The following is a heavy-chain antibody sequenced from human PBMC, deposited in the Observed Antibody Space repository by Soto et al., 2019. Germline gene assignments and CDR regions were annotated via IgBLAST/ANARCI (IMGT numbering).Heavy chain of an antibody. D-gene: IGHD3-10*01. CDR2: INHSGST. CDR1: GGSFSGYY. V-gene: IGHV4-34*01. Sequence: QVQLQQWGAGLLKPSETLSLTCAVYGGSFSGYYWNWIRQPPGKGLEWIGEINHSGSTNYNPSLKSPVTISVDTSKHQFSLKLSSVTAADTAVYYCARGFPVFLWFGDSHFDYWGQGTLVTVSS. J-gene: IGHJ4*02. CDR3: ARGFPVFLWFGDSHFDY.